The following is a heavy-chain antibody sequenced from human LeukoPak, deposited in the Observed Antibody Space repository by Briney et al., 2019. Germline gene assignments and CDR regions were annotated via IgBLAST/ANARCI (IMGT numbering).Heavy chain of an antibody. CDR3: ARGPQGVVPAAMRYYYYMDV. CDR1: GGTFSSYA. D-gene: IGHD2-2*01. CDR2: IIPIFGTA. V-gene: IGHV1-69*05. Sequence: SVKVSCKASGGTFSSYAISWVRQAPGQGLEWMGGIIPIFGTANYAQKFQGRVTITTDESTSTAYMELSSLRSEDTAVYYCARGPQGVVPAAMRYYYYMDVWGKGTTVTVSS. J-gene: IGHJ6*03.